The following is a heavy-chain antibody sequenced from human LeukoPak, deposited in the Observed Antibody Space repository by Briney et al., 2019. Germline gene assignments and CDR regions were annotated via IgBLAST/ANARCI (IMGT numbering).Heavy chain of an antibody. CDR3: ASIDYGDHDAFDI. CDR2: ISSSSSYT. CDR1: GFTFSDYY. J-gene: IGHJ3*02. V-gene: IGHV3-11*06. D-gene: IGHD4-17*01. Sequence: PGGSLRLSCAASGFTFSDYYMSWIRQAPGKGLEWVSYISSSSSYTNYADSVKGRFTISRDNAKNSLYLQMNSLRAEDTAVYYCASIDYGDHDAFDIWGQGTMVTVSS.